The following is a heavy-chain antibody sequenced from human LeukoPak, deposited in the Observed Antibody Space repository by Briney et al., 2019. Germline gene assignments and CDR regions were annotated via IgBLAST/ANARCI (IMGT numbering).Heavy chain of an antibody. CDR1: GFTFSSYW. CDR3: ARDLVYYDSSGYEGGY. CDR2: IKEDGSEK. Sequence: GGSLRLSCAASGFTFSSYWMSWVRQAPGKGLEWVANIKEDGSEKYYVDSVKGRFTISRDNAKNSLYLQMNSLRAEDTAVYYCARDLVYYDSSGYEGGYWGRGTLVTVSS. J-gene: IGHJ4*02. V-gene: IGHV3-7*01. D-gene: IGHD3-22*01.